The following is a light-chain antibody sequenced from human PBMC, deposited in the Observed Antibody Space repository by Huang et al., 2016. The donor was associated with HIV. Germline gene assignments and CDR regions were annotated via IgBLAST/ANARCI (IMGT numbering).Light chain of an antibody. CDR3: QQYNNWPPWT. Sequence: EILMTQSPAVLSVSPGDRVTLSCRGSENVYSKLAWYQQKPGQAPRLLIYVASTRATDVPARFRGGGSGTEYTLNITRVQSGDFGLYYCQQYNNWPPWTFGQGTNVEV. CDR2: VAS. J-gene: IGKJ1*01. CDR1: ENVYSK. V-gene: IGKV3-15*01.